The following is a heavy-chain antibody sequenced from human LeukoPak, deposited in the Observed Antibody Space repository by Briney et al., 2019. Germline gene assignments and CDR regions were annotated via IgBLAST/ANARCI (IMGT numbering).Heavy chain of an antibody. CDR3: ARGGYSSTLYGRYQH. CDR1: GFTFSSYS. D-gene: IGHD6-13*01. Sequence: PGGSLRLSCAASGFTFSSYSMNWVRQAPGKGLEWVASISSSSSYVYYADSMKGRFSISRDNARNSLYLQMNSLRADDTAVYYCARGGYSSTLYGRYQHGGKGPLVTVPP. J-gene: IGHJ1*01. V-gene: IGHV3-21*01. CDR2: ISSSSSYV.